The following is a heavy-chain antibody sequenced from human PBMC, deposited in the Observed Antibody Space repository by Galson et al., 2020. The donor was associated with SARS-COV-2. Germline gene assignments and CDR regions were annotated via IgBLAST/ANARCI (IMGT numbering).Heavy chain of an antibody. J-gene: IGHJ4*02. V-gene: IGHV4-34*01. D-gene: IGHD3-22*01. CDR3: ARGTRDITMIVVVMTAVSCQFDL. CDR1: GGSFSDYY. Sequence: SQASETLSLTCAVYGGSFSDYYWSWIRQPPGRGLEWIGEVNHRGSTSYNPSLESRVRISLDASKKQFSLKLSSVTAADSGVYYCARGTRDITMIVVVMTAVSCQFDLWGQGSLVTVSS. CDR2: VNHRGST.